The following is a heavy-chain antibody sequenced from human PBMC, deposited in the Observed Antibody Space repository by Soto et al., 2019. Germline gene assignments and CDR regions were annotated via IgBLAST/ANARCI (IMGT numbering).Heavy chain of an antibody. Sequence: QVQLVQSGAEVKKPGASVKVSCKASGYTFTSYNINWVRRATGQGLEWMGWMNPNSGNTGYAQKFQGRVTMTRNTSISTAYMELSSLRSEDTAVYYCARWPDGYYYYGMDVWGQGTTVIVSS. CDR3: ARWPDGYYYYGMDV. V-gene: IGHV1-8*01. CDR2: MNPNSGNT. CDR1: GYTFTSYN. J-gene: IGHJ6*02.